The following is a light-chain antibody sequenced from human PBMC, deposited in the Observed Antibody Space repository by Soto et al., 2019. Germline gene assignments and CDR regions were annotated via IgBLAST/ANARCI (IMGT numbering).Light chain of an antibody. CDR1: QDVSHW. CDR3: QHYDSYPYT. V-gene: IGKV1-5*03. CDR2: KAS. J-gene: IGKJ2*01. Sequence: DIHMDQSPSALSASVGDRVTITCRAIQDVSHWLAWYQQKPGQAPKLVIYKASSLESGVPSRFSGRGSGTEFTLTIRDLQTDDFATYYCQHYDSYPYTFGHGTSLEIK.